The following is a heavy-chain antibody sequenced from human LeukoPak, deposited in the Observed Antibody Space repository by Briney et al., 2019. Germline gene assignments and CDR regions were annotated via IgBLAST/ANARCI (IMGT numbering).Heavy chain of an antibody. CDR1: GGTFSSYA. CDR3: CRDGYNTGDY. V-gene: IGHV1-69*13. J-gene: IGHJ4*02. D-gene: IGHD5-24*01. Sequence: GASVKVSFKASGGTFSSYAISWVRQAPGQGLEWMGGIIPIFGTANYAQKFQGRVTITADESTSTAYMELSSLRSENTAVYYCCRDGYNTGDYWGQGTLVTVSS. CDR2: IIPIFGTA.